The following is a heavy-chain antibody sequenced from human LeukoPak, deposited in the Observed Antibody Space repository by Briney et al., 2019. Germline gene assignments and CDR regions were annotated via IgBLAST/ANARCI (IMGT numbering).Heavy chain of an antibody. CDR3: ARELNEITMIVSPEGAFDI. CDR2: INPNSGGT. J-gene: IGHJ3*02. V-gene: IGHV1-2*06. CDR1: GYTFTGYY. D-gene: IGHD3-22*01. Sequence: GASVKVSCKASGYTFTGYYMHWVRQAPGQGLEWMGRINPNSGGTNYAQKFQGRVTMTRDTSISTAYMELSRLRSDDTAVYYCARELNEITMIVSPEGAFDIWGQGTMVTVSS.